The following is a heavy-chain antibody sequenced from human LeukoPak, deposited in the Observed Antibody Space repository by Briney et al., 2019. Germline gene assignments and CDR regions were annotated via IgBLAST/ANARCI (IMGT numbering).Heavy chain of an antibody. CDR2: INHSGST. CDR3: ARTRDGYRFDY. J-gene: IGHJ4*02. D-gene: IGHD5-24*01. V-gene: IGHV4-34*01. CDR1: GGSFSGYY. Sequence: SETLSLTCAVYGGSFSGYYWSWIRQPPGKGLEWIGEINHSGSTNYNPSLKSRVTISVDTSKNQFSLKLSSATAADTAVYYCARTRDGYRFDYWGQGTLVTVSS.